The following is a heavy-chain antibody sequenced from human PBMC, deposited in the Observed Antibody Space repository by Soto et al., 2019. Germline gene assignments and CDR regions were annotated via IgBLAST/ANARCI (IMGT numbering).Heavy chain of an antibody. Sequence: SETLSLTCAVSGGSISSTTYYWAWIRQPPGKGLEWVATIYYSGATYYNPSLKSRLTISIDTSKNQFSLRLSSVTAADTAMYYCARYYDTSNRPYFHHWGQGTRVTVS. CDR2: IYYSGAT. V-gene: IGHV4-39*01. D-gene: IGHD3-22*01. CDR3: ARYYDTSNRPYFHH. CDR1: GGSISSTTYY. J-gene: IGHJ1*01.